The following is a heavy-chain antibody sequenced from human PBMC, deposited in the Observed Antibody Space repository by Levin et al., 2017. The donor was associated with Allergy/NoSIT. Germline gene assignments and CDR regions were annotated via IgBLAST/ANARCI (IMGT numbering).Heavy chain of an antibody. J-gene: IGHJ4*02. Sequence: KVSCKGSGYSFTSYWIGWVRQMPGKGLEWMGIIYPGDSDTRYSPSFQGQVTISADKSISTAYLQWSSLKASDTAMYYCARHYCSSTSCYGHPIDYWGQGTLVTVSS. V-gene: IGHV5-51*01. CDR1: GYSFTSYW. D-gene: IGHD2-2*01. CDR2: IYPGDSDT. CDR3: ARHYCSSTSCYGHPIDY.